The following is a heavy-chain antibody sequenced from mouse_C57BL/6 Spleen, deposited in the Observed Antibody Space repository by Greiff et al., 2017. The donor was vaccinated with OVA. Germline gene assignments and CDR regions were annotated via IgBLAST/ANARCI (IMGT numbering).Heavy chain of an antibody. Sequence: VKLQESGAELVKPGASVKLSCKASGYTFTEYTIHWVKQRSGQGLEWIGWFYPGSGSIKYNEKFKDKATLTADKSSCTVYMELSRLTSEDSAVYFCARHGPRIDGPYYAMDYWGQGTSVTVSS. D-gene: IGHD2-3*01. CDR3: ARHGPRIDGPYYAMDY. V-gene: IGHV1-62-2*01. J-gene: IGHJ4*01. CDR2: FYPGSGSI. CDR1: GYTFTEYT.